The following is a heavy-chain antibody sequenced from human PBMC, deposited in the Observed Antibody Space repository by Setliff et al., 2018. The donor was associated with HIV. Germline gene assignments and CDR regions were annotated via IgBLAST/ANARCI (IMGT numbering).Heavy chain of an antibody. CDR3: ATDLHWAFDY. J-gene: IGHJ4*02. D-gene: IGHD7-27*01. Sequence: PGGSLRLSCAASGFTFSTYTMNWVRQAPGKGLEWVSSISYSSTYIYYADSVKGRFTISRDNAKNSLYLQMNSLRDEDAAVYYCATDLHWAFDYWGQGTLVTVSS. CDR1: GFTFSTYT. CDR2: ISYSSTYI. V-gene: IGHV3-21*01.